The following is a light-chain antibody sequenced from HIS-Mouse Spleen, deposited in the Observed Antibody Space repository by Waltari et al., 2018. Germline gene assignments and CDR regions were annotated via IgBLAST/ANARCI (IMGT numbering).Light chain of an antibody. V-gene: IGLV2-14*01. Sequence: QSALTQPASVSGSPGQSTTISCTGTSSDVVGYHYVYRYQQHPGKAPKLMIYEVSNRPSGVSNRFSGSKSGNTASLTISGLQAEDEADYYCSSYTSSSTVVFGGGSKLTVL. CDR2: EVS. CDR3: SSYTSSSTVV. J-gene: IGLJ2*01. CDR1: SSDVVGYHY.